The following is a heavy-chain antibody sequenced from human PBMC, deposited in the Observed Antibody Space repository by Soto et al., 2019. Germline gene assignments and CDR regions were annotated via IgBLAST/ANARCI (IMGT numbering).Heavy chain of an antibody. Sequence: GSLILSCAASGFTFSSYGMHWVRQAPGKGLEWVAVIWYDGSNKYYADSVKGRFTISRDNSKNTLYLQMNSLRAEDTAVYYCARVRTAVKGGNYYGMDVSGQGTTVTVSS. J-gene: IGHJ6*02. V-gene: IGHV3-33*01. D-gene: IGHD2-21*02. CDR2: IWYDGSNK. CDR1: GFTFSSYG. CDR3: ARVRTAVKGGNYYGMDV.